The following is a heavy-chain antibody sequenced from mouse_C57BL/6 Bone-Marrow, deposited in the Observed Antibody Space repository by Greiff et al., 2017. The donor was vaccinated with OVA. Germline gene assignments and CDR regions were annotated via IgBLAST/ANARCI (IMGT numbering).Heavy chain of an antibody. D-gene: IGHD2-10*01. V-gene: IGHV3-6*01. CDR3: AREAYYGTAWFAY. CDR1: GYSITSGYY. Sequence: DVQLQESGPGLVKPSQSLSLTCSVTGYSITSGYYWNWIRQFPGNKLEWMGYISYDGSNNYNPSLKNRISITRVTSKNQFFLKLNSVTTEDTATYYCAREAYYGTAWFAYWGQGTLVTVSA. CDR2: ISYDGSN. J-gene: IGHJ3*01.